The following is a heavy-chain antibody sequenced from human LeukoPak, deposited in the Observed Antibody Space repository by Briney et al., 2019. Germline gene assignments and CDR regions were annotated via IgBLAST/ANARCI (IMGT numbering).Heavy chain of an antibody. CDR1: GFTIGDYA. CDR3: TRAMIVVVVAATPIYFDY. J-gene: IGHJ4*02. D-gene: IGHD2-15*01. V-gene: IGHV3-49*04. Sequence: GGSLRLSCTASGFTIGDYAMSWVRQAPGKGLEWVGFIRSKAYSGTTEYAASVKGRFTISRDDSKSIAYLQMNSLKTEDTDVYYCTRAMIVVVVAATPIYFDYWGQGTLVTVSS. CDR2: IRSKAYSGTT.